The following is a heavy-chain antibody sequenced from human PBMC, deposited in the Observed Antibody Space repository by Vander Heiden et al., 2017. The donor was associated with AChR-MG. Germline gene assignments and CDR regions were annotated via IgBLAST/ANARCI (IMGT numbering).Heavy chain of an antibody. CDR3: ARGPKEGVVVTFDY. J-gene: IGHJ4*02. D-gene: IGHD3-22*01. Sequence: QVQLVQSGAEVRKPGASVKVSCKASGYTFTSFDINWVRQATGQGLEWMGWMNPNSGNTGYAQKFQGRVTMTRNTSISTAYMELSGLISEDTAVYYCARGPKEGVVVTFDYWGQGTLVTVSS. V-gene: IGHV1-8*01. CDR2: MNPNSGNT. CDR1: GYTFTSFD.